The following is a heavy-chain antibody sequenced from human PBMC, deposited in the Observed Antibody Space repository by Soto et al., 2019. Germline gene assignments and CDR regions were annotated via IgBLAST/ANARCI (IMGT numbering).Heavy chain of an antibody. CDR2: ISGSGGSK. J-gene: IGHJ6*02. CDR3: AKYGDFPLGYYGMDV. V-gene: IGHV3-23*01. Sequence: GGSLRLSCAASGFTFSSYAMSWVRQAPGKGLEWVSAISGSGGSKYYADSVKGRFTISRDNSKNTLYLQMNSLRAEDTAVYYCAKYGDFPLGYYGMDVWGQGTSVTVSS. D-gene: IGHD4-17*01. CDR1: GFTFSSYA.